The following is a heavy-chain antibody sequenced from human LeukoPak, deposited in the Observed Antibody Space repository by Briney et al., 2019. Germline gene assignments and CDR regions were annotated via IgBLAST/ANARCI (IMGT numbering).Heavy chain of an antibody. Sequence: PGGSLRLSCAGSGDSWMHGVRQVPGKGLVWVSRIKTDGSSTSYADSVKGRFTISNDNAENTLYLQMNSLRAEDTAVYYCARGDGVIMNYWGQGTLVTVSS. V-gene: IGHV3-74*01. CDR3: ARGDGVIMNY. D-gene: IGHD3-10*01. CDR2: IKTDGSST. CDR1: GDSW. J-gene: IGHJ4*02.